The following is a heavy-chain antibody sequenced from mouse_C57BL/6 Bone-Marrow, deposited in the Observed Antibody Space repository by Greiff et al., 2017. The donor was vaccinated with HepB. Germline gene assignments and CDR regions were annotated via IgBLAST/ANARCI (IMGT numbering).Heavy chain of an antibody. CDR2: IYPRSGNT. D-gene: IGHD2-1*01. J-gene: IGHJ4*01. Sequence: VQRVESGAELARPGASVKLSCKASGYTFTSYGISWVKQRTGQGLEWIGEIYPRSGNTYYNEKFKGKATLTADKSSSTAYMELRSLTSEDSAVYFCASPDLLQYAMDYWGQGTSVTVSS. V-gene: IGHV1-81*01. CDR1: GYTFTSYG. CDR3: ASPDLLQYAMDY.